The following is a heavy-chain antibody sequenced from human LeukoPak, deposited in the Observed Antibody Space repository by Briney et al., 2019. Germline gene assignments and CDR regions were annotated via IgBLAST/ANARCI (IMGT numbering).Heavy chain of an antibody. CDR3: FFVPVAASYRLDY. CDR1: GYTFTGYY. CDR2: INPNSGGT. V-gene: IGHV1-2*02. Sequence: ASVKVSCKASGYTFTGYYMHWVRQAPGQGLEWMGWINPNSGGTNYAQKFQGRVTMTRDTSISTAYMELSRLRSDDTAVYYCFFVPVAASYRLDYWGQGTLVTVSS. D-gene: IGHD6-19*01. J-gene: IGHJ4*02.